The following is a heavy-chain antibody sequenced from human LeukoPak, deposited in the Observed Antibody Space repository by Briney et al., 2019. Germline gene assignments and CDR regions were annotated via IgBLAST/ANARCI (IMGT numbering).Heavy chain of an antibody. V-gene: IGHV3-7*05. Sequence: GGSLRLSCAASGFTFSNYWMSWVRQAPGKGLEWVAHINQDGSEKYYVDSVKGRFTISRDNAKNSLYLQMNSLRAEDTAVYYCAREVGNSGAFDIWGQGTMVTVSS. CDR3: AREVGNSGAFDI. D-gene: IGHD4-23*01. CDR1: GFTFSNYW. CDR2: INQDGSEK. J-gene: IGHJ3*02.